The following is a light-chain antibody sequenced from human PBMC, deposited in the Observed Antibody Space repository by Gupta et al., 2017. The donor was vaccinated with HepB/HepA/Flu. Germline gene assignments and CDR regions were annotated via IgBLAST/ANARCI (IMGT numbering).Light chain of an antibody. Sequence: IQMTQSPSSVSASVGDRVTITCRASQGIGRWLAWYQQKPGKAPNLLIYAASTLLPGVPSRFSGSGSGTHFTLTISSLQPEDFATYFCQQASSSPYTFGQGTKLETK. CDR2: AAS. V-gene: IGKV1-12*01. CDR3: QQASSSPYT. J-gene: IGKJ2*01. CDR1: QGIGRW.